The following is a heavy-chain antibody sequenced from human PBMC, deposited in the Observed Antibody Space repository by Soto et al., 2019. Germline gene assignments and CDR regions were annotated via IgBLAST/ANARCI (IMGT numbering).Heavy chain of an antibody. CDR2: ISSSSSTI. V-gene: IGHV3-48*02. D-gene: IGHD4-17*01. Sequence: EVQLVESGGGLVQPGGSLRLSCAASGFTFSSYSMNWVRQAPGKGLEWVSYISSSSSTIYYADSVKGRFTISRDNAKNSLYLQMNSLRDEDTAXXXXXXXXXINGDYWGNYWGQGTLFTXSS. CDR1: GFTFSSYS. CDR3: XXXXXINGDYWGNY. J-gene: IGHJ4*02.